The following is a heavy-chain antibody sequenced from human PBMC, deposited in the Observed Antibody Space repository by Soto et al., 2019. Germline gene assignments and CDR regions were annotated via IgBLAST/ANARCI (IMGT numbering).Heavy chain of an antibody. Sequence: PGGSLRLSCASSGFTFSSCSMNWVRQAPGKGLEWVSFISGSGDTKYYADSVKGRFTISRDNAKNSLYLQMSSLRDEDTAVYYCAKDRDSYGSVYYFDYWGQGTLVTVSS. J-gene: IGHJ4*02. D-gene: IGHD3-10*01. CDR3: AKDRDSYGSVYYFDY. CDR1: GFTFSSCS. CDR2: ISGSGDTK. V-gene: IGHV3-48*02.